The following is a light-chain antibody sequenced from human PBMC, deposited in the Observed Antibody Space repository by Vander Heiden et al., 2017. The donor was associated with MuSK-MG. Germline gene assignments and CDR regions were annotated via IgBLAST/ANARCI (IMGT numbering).Light chain of an antibody. CDR3: QQYNSFSGT. CDR2: KAS. J-gene: IGKJ1*01. V-gene: IGKV1-5*03. Sequence: DIQMTQSPSTLSASVGDRVTITCRASQSISSWLAWYQQKPGKAPKLLIYKASSLESGVPSRFSGSGSGTEFTLTISSLQPDDFATYYCQQYNSFSGTFGHGTKVEIK. CDR1: QSISSW.